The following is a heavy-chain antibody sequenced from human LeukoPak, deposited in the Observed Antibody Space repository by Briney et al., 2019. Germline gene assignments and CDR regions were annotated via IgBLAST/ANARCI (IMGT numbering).Heavy chain of an antibody. V-gene: IGHV3-23*01. J-gene: IGHJ4*02. D-gene: IGHD3-10*01. Sequence: GGSLRLSCAASGFTFSSYAMKWVRQAPGKGLEWVSTISGSGASTYYADSVKGRFTISRDNAKNSLYLQMNSLRAEDTAVYYCARDPYGSGSYYYDYWGQGTLVTVSS. CDR2: ISGSGAST. CDR1: GFTFSSYA. CDR3: ARDPYGSGSYYYDY.